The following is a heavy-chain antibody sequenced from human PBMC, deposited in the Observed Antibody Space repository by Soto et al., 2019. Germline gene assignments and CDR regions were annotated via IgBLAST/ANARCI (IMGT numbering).Heavy chain of an antibody. Sequence: SETLSLTCTVSGGSISSSSYYWGWIRQPPGKGLEWIGSIYYSGSTYYNPSLKSRVTISVDTSKNQFSLKLSSVTAADTAVYYCARPSAGVYAIRAPYYYYGMDVWGQGTTVTVSS. J-gene: IGHJ6*02. CDR1: GGSISSSSYY. V-gene: IGHV4-39*01. CDR2: IYYSGST. D-gene: IGHD2-8*01. CDR3: ARPSAGVYAIRAPYYYYGMDV.